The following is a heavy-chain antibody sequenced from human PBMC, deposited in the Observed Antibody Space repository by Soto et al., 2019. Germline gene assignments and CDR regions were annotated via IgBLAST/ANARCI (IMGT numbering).Heavy chain of an antibody. CDR3: AKESYNLRTDFDC. V-gene: IGHV3-23*01. CDR2: IDENGGTT. Sequence: QLLESGGGLVQPGGSLRLCCGGSGFTFNRCAMSWVRQSPGKGLEWVSAIDENGGTTYYADSVQGRFTISRDNSKNTLYLQMNTLRVEDTAVYYCAKESYNLRTDFDCWGQGTLVTVSS. J-gene: IGHJ4*02. D-gene: IGHD3-10*01. CDR1: GFTFNRCA.